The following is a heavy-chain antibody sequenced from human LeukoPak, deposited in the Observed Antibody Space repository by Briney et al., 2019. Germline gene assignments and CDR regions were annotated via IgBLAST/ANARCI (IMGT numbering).Heavy chain of an antibody. Sequence: WGSLTLSCTASGFSFRDYYMGWIRLAPGKGPEWIAYITNNGCTIYYPYSVNGRFTFANDNAKNSPYLQIDSLRVDNTAVYYCPRDFRGWNYIFDIWGQGTLVTVSS. CDR2: ITNNGCTI. D-gene: IGHD1-7*01. V-gene: IGHV3-11*01. CDR1: GFSFRDYY. J-gene: IGHJ5*02. CDR3: PRDFRGWNYIFDI.